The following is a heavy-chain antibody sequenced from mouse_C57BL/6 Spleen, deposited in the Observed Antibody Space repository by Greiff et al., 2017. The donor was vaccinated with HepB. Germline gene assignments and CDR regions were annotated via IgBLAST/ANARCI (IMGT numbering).Heavy chain of an antibody. CDR3: ARKSNYYVYYAMDY. J-gene: IGHJ4*01. CDR1: GYTFTDYY. D-gene: IGHD2-5*01. CDR2: INPYNGGT. Sequence: VQLQQSGPVLVKPGASVKMSCKASGYTFTDYYMNWVKQSHGKSLEWIGVINPYNGGTSHNQKFKGKATLTVDKSSSTAYMELNSLTSEDSAVYYCARKSNYYVYYAMDYWGQGTSVTVSS. V-gene: IGHV1-19*01.